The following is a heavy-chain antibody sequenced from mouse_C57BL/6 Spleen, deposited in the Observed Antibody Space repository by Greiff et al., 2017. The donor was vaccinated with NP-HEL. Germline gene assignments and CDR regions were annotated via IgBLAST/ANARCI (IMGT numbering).Heavy chain of an antibody. V-gene: IGHV2-2*01. CDR2: IWSGGST. J-gene: IGHJ4*01. Sequence: VKLMESGPGLVQPSQSLSITCTVSGFSLTSYGVHWVRQSPGKGLEWLGVIWSGGSTDYNAAFISRLSISKDNSKSQVFFKMNSLQADDTAIYYCARNPSYGSSYDYAMDYWGQGTSVTVSS. CDR3: ARNPSYGSSYDYAMDY. CDR1: GFSLTSYG. D-gene: IGHD1-1*01.